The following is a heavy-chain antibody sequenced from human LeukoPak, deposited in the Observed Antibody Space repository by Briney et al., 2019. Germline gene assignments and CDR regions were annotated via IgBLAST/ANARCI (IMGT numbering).Heavy chain of an antibody. CDR1: GGSISGYY. V-gene: IGHV4-4*07. D-gene: IGHD3-10*01. CDR3: ARDRGFSASYNWFDP. J-gene: IGHJ5*02. Sequence: PSETLSLTXTVSGGSISGYYWSWIRQPAGKGLEWIGRIYSSGSTNYNPSLKSRVTMSIDTSKNQFSLKLSSVTAADTAVYYCARDRGFSASYNWFDPWGQGTLVTVSS. CDR2: IYSSGST.